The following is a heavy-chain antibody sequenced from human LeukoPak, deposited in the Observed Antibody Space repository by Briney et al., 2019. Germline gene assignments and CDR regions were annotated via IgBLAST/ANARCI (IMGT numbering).Heavy chain of an antibody. CDR1: GFTFSTCP. CDR3: ARSYYRGSGTYAPPVGH. Sequence: GGSLRLSCVAFGFTFSTCPMYWVRQAPGKGLELVSSINSNGGRTYYADSMKGRFTISRDNSKNTLYLQMDSLRAEDMAVYYCARSYYRGSGTYAPPVGHWGQGTLVTVSS. J-gene: IGHJ4*02. D-gene: IGHD3-10*01. V-gene: IGHV3-64*02. CDR2: INSNGGRT.